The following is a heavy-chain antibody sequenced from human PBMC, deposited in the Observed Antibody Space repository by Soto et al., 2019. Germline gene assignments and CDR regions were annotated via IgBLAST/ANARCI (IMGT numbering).Heavy chain of an antibody. V-gene: IGHV4-31*03. CDR2: IYYSGST. J-gene: IGHJ5*02. CDR3: ARSIYCTNGVCYFFSWFDP. Sequence: ASETLSLTCTVSGGSISSGGYYWSWIRQHPGKGLEWIGYIYYSGSTYYNPSLKSRVTISVDTSKNQFSLKLSSVTAADTAVYYCARSIYCTNGVCYFFSWFDPWGQGTLVTVSS. CDR1: GGSISSGGYY. D-gene: IGHD2-8*01.